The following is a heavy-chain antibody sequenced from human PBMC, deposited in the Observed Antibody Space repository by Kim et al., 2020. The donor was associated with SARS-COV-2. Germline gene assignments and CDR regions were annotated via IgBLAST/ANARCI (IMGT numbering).Heavy chain of an antibody. Sequence: GRCTISRDNSKNTLYLQMSSLRAEDTAIYYCAKVYLFPYSSSSVSYFNYWGQGTLVTVSS. D-gene: IGHD6-6*01. J-gene: IGHJ4*02. CDR3: AKVYLFPYSSSSVSYFNY. V-gene: IGHV3-23*01.